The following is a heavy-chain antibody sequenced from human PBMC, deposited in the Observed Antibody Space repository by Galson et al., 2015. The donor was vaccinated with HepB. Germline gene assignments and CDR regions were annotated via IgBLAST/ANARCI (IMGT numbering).Heavy chain of an antibody. Sequence: SLRLSCAASGFTFSNAWMSWVRQAPGKGLEWVGRIKSKTDGGTTDYAAPVKGRFTISRDDSKNTLYLQMNSLKTEDTAVYYCTSGYGSGSSGSDYWGQGTLVTVSS. D-gene: IGHD3-10*01. J-gene: IGHJ4*02. CDR1: GFTFSNAW. V-gene: IGHV3-15*01. CDR3: TSGYGSGSSGSDY. CDR2: IKSKTDGGTT.